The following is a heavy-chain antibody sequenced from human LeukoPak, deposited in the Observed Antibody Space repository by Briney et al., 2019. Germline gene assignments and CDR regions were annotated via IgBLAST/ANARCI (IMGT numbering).Heavy chain of an antibody. V-gene: IGHV4-34*01. CDR2: IDHSGGTNYNSGST. Sequence: SETLSLTCAVYGGSFSGYYWSWIRQPPGKGLGWIGEIDHSGGTNYNSGSTNYDPSLRSRVTISVDMSKNHFSLRLSSVTAADTAMYYCARGTLYSGWSYYFDYWGQGSQVTVSS. CDR3: ARGTLYSGWSYYFDY. J-gene: IGHJ4*02. CDR1: GGSFSGYY. D-gene: IGHD6-19*01.